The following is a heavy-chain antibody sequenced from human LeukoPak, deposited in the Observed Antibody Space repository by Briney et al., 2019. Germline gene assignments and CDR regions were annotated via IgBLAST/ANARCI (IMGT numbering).Heavy chain of an antibody. Sequence: GGSLRLSCAASGFTFNNYVMNWVRQAPGKGLEWASLITCSGGTTFYADSVKGRFTISRDNSKNTLYLQMNSLRADDTAVYYCAKSLTTEGIYWGQGTLVTVSS. CDR3: AKSLTTEGIY. J-gene: IGHJ4*02. V-gene: IGHV3-23*01. CDR1: GFTFNNYV. D-gene: IGHD4-17*01. CDR2: ITCSGGTT.